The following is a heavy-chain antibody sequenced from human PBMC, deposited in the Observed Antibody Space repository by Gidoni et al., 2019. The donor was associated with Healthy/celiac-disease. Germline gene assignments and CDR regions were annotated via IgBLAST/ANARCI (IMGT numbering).Heavy chain of an antibody. J-gene: IGHJ6*02. CDR2: ISSSSSTI. Sequence: EVQLVESGGGLVQPGGSLRLSCAASGFTFSSYGMNWVRQATGQGLEWVAYISSSSSTIYYADSVKGRFTISRDNAKNSLYLQMNSLRDEDTAVYYCARDLGGSGSYNDYYYYGMDVWGQGTTVTVSS. CDR1: GFTFSSYG. CDR3: ARDLGGSGSYNDYYYYGMDV. D-gene: IGHD3-10*01. V-gene: IGHV3-48*02.